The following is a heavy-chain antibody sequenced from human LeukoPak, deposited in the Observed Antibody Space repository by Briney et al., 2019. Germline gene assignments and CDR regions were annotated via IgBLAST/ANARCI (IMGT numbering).Heavy chain of an antibody. J-gene: IGHJ4*02. CDR1: GFSLSTSGVG. Sequence: KESGPTLVKPTQTLTLTCTFSGFSLSTSGVGVGWIRQPPGKALEWLALIYWDDDKRYSPSLKSRLTITTDTSKNQVVLTMTNMDPVDTATYYCAHRPPGGYSYVFDYWGQGTLVTVSS. CDR3: AHRPPGGYSYVFDY. D-gene: IGHD5-18*01. V-gene: IGHV2-5*02. CDR2: IYWDDDK.